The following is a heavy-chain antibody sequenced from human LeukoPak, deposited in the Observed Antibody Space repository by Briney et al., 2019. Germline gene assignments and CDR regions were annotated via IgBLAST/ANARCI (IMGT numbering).Heavy chain of an antibody. Sequence: PSETLSLTCTVSGGSISNYYWGWIRQPPGKGLEWIGSIYYSGSTYYNPSLKSRVTISVDTSKNQFSLKLSSVTAADTAVYYCARIVVVPAASDYWGQGTLVTVSS. V-gene: IGHV4-39*01. D-gene: IGHD2-2*01. CDR1: GGSISNYY. J-gene: IGHJ4*02. CDR2: IYYSGST. CDR3: ARIVVVPAASDY.